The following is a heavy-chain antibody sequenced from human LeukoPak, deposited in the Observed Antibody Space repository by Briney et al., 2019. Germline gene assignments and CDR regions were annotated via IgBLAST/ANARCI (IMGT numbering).Heavy chain of an antibody. V-gene: IGHV3-53*01. Sequence: GGSLRLSCAASEFSVGSNYMTWVRQAPGKGLEWVSLIYSGGSTYYADSVKGRFTISRDNSKNTLYLQMNSLRAEDTAVYYCANRYYDILTGYYVPFDYWGQGTLVTVSS. D-gene: IGHD3-9*01. J-gene: IGHJ4*02. CDR1: EFSVGSNY. CDR3: ANRYYDILTGYYVPFDY. CDR2: IYSGGST.